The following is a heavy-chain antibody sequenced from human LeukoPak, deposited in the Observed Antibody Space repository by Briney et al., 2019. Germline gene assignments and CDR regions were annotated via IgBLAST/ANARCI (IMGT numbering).Heavy chain of an antibody. D-gene: IGHD5-12*01. V-gene: IGHV3-33*01. J-gene: IGHJ4*02. CDR3: ARDRSGLHYFDY. CDR1: GFIFRNFG. Sequence: GGSLRLSCAASGFIFRNFGMHWVRQAPGKGLEWVAVIWYDGSNKYYADSVKGRFATSRDNSKNMLFLQMNSLRAEDTAVYYCARDRSGLHYFDYWGQGTLVTVSS. CDR2: IWYDGSNK.